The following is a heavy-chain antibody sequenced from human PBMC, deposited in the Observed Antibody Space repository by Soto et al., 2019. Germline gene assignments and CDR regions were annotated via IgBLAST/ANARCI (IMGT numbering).Heavy chain of an antibody. Sequence: QVQLVQSGAEVKKPGASVKVYCKASGYTFTSYGISWVRQAPGQGLEWMGWISAYNGNTNYAQKLQGRVTMTTDTSTSTAYMELRSLRSDDTAVYYCARDLDVAVAGKESRDYWGQGTLVTVSS. J-gene: IGHJ4*02. D-gene: IGHD6-19*01. CDR3: ARDLDVAVAGKESRDY. V-gene: IGHV1-18*01. CDR2: ISAYNGNT. CDR1: GYTFTSYG.